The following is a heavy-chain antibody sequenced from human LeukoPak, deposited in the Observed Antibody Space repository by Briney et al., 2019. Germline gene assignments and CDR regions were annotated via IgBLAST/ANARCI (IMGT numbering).Heavy chain of an antibody. D-gene: IGHD6-13*01. CDR2: INPNSGGT. V-gene: IGHV1-2*02. J-gene: IGHJ6*02. Sequence: ASVKVSCKASGYTFTGYYMHWVRQAPGQGLEWMGWINPNSGGTNYAQKFQGRVTMTRDTSTSTVYMELSSLRSEDTAVYYCARVSIAAAGTSRDYYGMDVWGQGTTVTVSS. CDR3: ARVSIAAAGTSRDYYGMDV. CDR1: GYTFTGYY.